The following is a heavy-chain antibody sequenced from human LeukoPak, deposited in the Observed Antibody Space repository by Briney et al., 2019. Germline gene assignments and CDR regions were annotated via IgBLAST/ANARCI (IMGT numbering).Heavy chain of an antibody. CDR1: GGSISSGSYY. Sequence: PSQTLSLTCLVYGGSISSGSYYWSWIRQPAGKGLEWIGRIYTSESTNYNPSLNSRVTISVDTSKNQFSLKLSSVTAADTAVYYCAGYDFWSGYFNYWGQGTLVTVSS. V-gene: IGHV4-61*02. D-gene: IGHD3-3*01. J-gene: IGHJ4*02. CDR2: IYTSEST. CDR3: AGYDFWSGYFNY.